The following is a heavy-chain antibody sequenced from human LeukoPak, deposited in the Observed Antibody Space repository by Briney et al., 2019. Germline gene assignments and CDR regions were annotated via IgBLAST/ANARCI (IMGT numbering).Heavy chain of an antibody. J-gene: IGHJ6*04. CDR2: IWFDGSNK. CDR3: ARGESLWFGDLLYSDPNYCGMDV. CDR1: GFTFSSYA. Sequence: PGRSLRLSCAASGFTFSSYAMHWVRQAPGKGLEWVAVIWFDGSNKYYADSVKGRFTISRDNSKNTLYLQMNSLRAEDTAVYYCARGESLWFGDLLYSDPNYCGMDVWGKGTTVTVSS. V-gene: IGHV3-33*01. D-gene: IGHD3-10*01.